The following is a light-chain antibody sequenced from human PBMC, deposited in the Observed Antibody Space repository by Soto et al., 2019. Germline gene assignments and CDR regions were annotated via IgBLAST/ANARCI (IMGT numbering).Light chain of an antibody. Sequence: DIQMTQSPSSLSASVGDRVTITCRASQGIRDDVAWYQQKPGRAPKRLIYAASTLQSGVPLRFSGSGSGTEFTLTISSLKPEDIATYYCLQHGSYPRTFGQGTKVDIK. CDR3: LQHGSYPRT. J-gene: IGKJ1*01. CDR1: QGIRDD. CDR2: AAS. V-gene: IGKV1-17*01.